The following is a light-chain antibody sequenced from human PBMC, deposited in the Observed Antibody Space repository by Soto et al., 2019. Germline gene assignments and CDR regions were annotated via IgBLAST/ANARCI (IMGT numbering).Light chain of an antibody. CDR3: NAQADNGKHV. J-gene: IGLJ1*01. CDR2: EVS. Sequence: QSALTQPRSASGSPGQSVTISCTGNSNDVGHSSFISWYQQHPGKGPKLIIYEVSKRPSGVPDRFSGSKSGNTASLSVSGLQDEDEADYFCNAQADNGKHVFGTGTKLTVL. CDR1: SNDVGHSSF. V-gene: IGLV2-8*01.